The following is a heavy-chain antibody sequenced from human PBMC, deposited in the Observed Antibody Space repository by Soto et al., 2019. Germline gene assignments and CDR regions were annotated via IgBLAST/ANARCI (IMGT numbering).Heavy chain of an antibody. D-gene: IGHD2-15*01. CDR2: INHSGST. V-gene: IGHV4-34*01. J-gene: IGHJ6*02. CDR3: ASSGSGGYCSGGSCYEPLASNYYYYGMDV. CDR1: GGSFSGYY. Sequence: SETLSLTCAVYGGSFSGYYWSWIRQPPGKGLEWIGEINHSGSTNYNPSLKSRVTISVDTSKNQFSLKLSSVTAADTAVYYCASSGSGGYCSGGSCYEPLASNYYYYGMDVWGQGTTVTVSS.